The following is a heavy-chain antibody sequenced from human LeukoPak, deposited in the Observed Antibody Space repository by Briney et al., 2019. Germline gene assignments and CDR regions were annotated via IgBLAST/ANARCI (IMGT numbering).Heavy chain of an antibody. Sequence: TGGSLRLSCTASGFTFSSYEMNWVRQAPGKGLEWVSYISSGTTTIYYADSVKGRFTISRDNAKNTLYLQMNSLRAEDTAVYYCTKEVVAAAGIRDYFDYWGQGTLVTVSS. J-gene: IGHJ4*02. CDR1: GFTFSSYE. V-gene: IGHV3-48*03. CDR3: TKEVVAAAGIRDYFDY. CDR2: ISSGTTTI. D-gene: IGHD6-13*01.